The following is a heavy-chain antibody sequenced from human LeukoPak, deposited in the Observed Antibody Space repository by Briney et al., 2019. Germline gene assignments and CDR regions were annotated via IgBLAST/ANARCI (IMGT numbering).Heavy chain of an antibody. J-gene: IGHJ6*02. D-gene: IGHD2-2*02. CDR2: ISYDGSNK. CDR1: GFTFSSYG. V-gene: IGHV3-30*03. CDR3: AREPAAILVNRGLSSRYGMDV. Sequence: PGGSLRLSCAASGFTFSSYGMYWVRQAPGKGLEWVAVISYDGSNKYYADSVKGRFTISRDNSKNTLYLQMNSLRAEDTAVYYCAREPAAILVNRGLSSRYGMDVWGQGTTVTVSS.